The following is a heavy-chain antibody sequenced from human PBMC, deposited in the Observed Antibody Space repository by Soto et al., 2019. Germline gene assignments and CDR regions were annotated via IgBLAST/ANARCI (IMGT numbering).Heavy chain of an antibody. D-gene: IGHD2-8*01. CDR1: GFSFFSYA. Sequence: GGSLRLSCTGSGFSFFSYAMSWVRQAPGKGREWVSTISGSGGHTYYADSVKGRFVVSRDNDKNTVYLHMSSLTGEDTAVYFCAKIEMGWFAHWGQGXQVTVSS. CDR3: AKIEMGWFAH. CDR2: ISGSGGHT. V-gene: IGHV3-23*01. J-gene: IGHJ5*02.